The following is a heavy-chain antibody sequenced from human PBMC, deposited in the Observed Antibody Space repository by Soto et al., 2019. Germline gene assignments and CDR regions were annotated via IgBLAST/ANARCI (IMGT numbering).Heavy chain of an antibody. J-gene: IGHJ3*01. CDR1: GFTFSYYW. V-gene: IGHV3-74*01. CDR3: ASGGRGAFEL. D-gene: IGHD1-26*01. CDR2: IHSDGSST. Sequence: EVQLVESGGGLVRPGGSLRLSCAASGFTFSYYWMHWVRQAPGKGLVWVSRIHSDGSSTTYADIVKGRFIISRDNARNTMDLHLNSVRVEATAVSYCASGGRGAFELWGWGTVVTDSS.